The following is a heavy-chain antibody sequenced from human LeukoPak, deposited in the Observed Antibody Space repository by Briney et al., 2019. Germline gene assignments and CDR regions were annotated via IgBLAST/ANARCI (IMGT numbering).Heavy chain of an antibody. CDR2: IIPILGIA. V-gene: IGHV1-69*04. D-gene: IGHD5-18*01. CDR3: ARDGPGSVDTAMGRVDY. J-gene: IGHJ4*02. Sequence: ASLKVSCKASGGTFSSYAISWVRQAPGQGLEWMGRIIPILGIANYAQKFQGRVTITADKPTSTAYMELSSLRSEDTAVYYCARDGPGSVDTAMGRVDYWGQGTLVTVSS. CDR1: GGTFSSYA.